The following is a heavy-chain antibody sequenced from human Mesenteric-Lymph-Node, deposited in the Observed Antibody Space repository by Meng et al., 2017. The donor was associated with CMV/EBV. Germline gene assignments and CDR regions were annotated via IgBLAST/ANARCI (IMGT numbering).Heavy chain of an antibody. D-gene: IGHD3-10*01. CDR3: ARTPGSYFQDYFDY. Sequence: GESLKISCAASGFTFSDYYMSWIRQAPGKGLEWVSYISSSGSTIYYADSVKGRFTISRDNAKNSLYLHMNSLSADDTAMYYCARTPGSYFQDYFDYWGQGILVTVSS. CDR1: GFTFSDYY. CDR2: ISSSGSTI. J-gene: IGHJ4*02. V-gene: IGHV3-11*01.